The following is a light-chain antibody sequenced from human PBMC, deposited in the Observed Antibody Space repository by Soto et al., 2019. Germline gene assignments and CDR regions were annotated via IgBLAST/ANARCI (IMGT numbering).Light chain of an antibody. CDR1: SSDVGGYNY. Sequence: QSALTQPASVSGSPGQPITISCTGTSSDVGGYNYVSWYQQHPGKAPKLMIYEVNNRPSGVSNRFSGSKSGNTASLAISGLQAEDEADYYCTSYTDSRTYVFGTGTKLTVL. CDR2: EVN. J-gene: IGLJ1*01. CDR3: TSYTDSRTYV. V-gene: IGLV2-14*01.